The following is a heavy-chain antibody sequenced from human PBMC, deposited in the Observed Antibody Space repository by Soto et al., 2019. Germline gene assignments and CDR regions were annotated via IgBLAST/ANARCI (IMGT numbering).Heavy chain of an antibody. D-gene: IGHD2-15*01. J-gene: IGHJ3*02. Sequence: QVQLVQSGAEVKKPGASVKVSCKASGYTFTSYGISWVRQAPGQGLEWMGWISAYNGNTNYAQKLQGRVTMTTDTSTSTAYMELRSLRSDDTAVYYCARESCSGGSCYPTDDAFDIWGQGKMVTVSS. V-gene: IGHV1-18*01. CDR2: ISAYNGNT. CDR1: GYTFTSYG. CDR3: ARESCSGGSCYPTDDAFDI.